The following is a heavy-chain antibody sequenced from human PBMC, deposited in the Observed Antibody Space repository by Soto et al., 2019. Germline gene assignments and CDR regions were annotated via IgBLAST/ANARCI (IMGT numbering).Heavy chain of an antibody. CDR1: GFTFNSYA. CDR3: AKRLYSSGNYGMDV. CDR2: ITSSGGST. J-gene: IGHJ6*02. V-gene: IGHV3-23*01. Sequence: GGSLRLSCAASGFTFNSYAMSWVRQAPGKGPEWVSTITSSGGSTYYADSVKGRFTISRDNSKNTLYLQMNSLRAEDTAIYYCAKRLYSSGNYGMDVWGQGTKVTISS. D-gene: IGHD6-19*01.